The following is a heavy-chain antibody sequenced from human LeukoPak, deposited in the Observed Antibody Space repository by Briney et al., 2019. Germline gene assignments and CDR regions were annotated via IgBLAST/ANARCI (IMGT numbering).Heavy chain of an antibody. CDR1: GGTFISYS. V-gene: IGHV1-69*13. CDR3: ARDKGKRSSSLDSEDAFDI. CDR2: VIPIFGTA. D-gene: IGHD6-13*01. J-gene: IGHJ3*02. Sequence: ASVKVSCKASGGTFISYSISWGRQAPGQGLEWRGGVIPIFGTANYAQKFQGRVTITADESTSTAYMELSSLRSEDTAVYYCARDKGKRSSSLDSEDAFDIWGQGTMVTVSS.